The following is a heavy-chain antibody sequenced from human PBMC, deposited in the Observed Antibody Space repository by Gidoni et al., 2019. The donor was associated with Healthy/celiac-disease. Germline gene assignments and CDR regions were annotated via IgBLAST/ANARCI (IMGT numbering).Heavy chain of an antibody. CDR3: ARATGVVVPNWFDP. CDR1: GYSISSGYY. Sequence: QVQLQESGPGLVKPSETLSLTCTVSGYSISSGYYWGWIRQPPGKGLEWIGSIYHSGSTYYNPSLKSRVTISVDTSKNQFSLKLSSVTAADTAVYYCARATGVVVPNWFDPWGQGTLVTVSS. J-gene: IGHJ5*02. CDR2: IYHSGST. V-gene: IGHV4-38-2*02. D-gene: IGHD2-15*01.